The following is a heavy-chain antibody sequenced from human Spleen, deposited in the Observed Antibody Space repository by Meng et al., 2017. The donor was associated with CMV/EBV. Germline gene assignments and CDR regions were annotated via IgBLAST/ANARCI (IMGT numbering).Heavy chain of an antibody. D-gene: IGHD3-22*01. CDR3: ACCYDNSGFYYFDY. CDR2: ISYDGNDK. J-gene: IGHJ4*02. V-gene: IGHV3-30*04. CDR1: GFTFSSYA. Sequence: GESLKISCPASGFTFSSYAMHWVRQAPGKGLEWVAVISYDGNDKYYADSVKGRFTISRDNSKNTVFLQMNSLRAEDTAVYYCACCYDNSGFYYFDYWGQGTLVTVSS.